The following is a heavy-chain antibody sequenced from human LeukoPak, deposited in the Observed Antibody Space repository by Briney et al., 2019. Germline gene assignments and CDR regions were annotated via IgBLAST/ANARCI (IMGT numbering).Heavy chain of an antibody. V-gene: IGHV3-7*05. CDR2: MKQDGSEK. Sequence: PGGSLRLSCAASGFTFSNYWMNWVRQAPGKGLEWVANMKQDGSEKYYVDSVKGRFTISRDNAQNSLYLQMNSLRVEDTAVYYCARDRGVLDFWGQGTLVTVSS. CDR1: GFTFSNYW. J-gene: IGHJ4*02. D-gene: IGHD3-10*01. CDR3: ARDRGVLDF.